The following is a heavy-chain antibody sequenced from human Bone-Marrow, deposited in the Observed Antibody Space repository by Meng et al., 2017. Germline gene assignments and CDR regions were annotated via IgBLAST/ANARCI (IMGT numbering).Heavy chain of an antibody. Sequence: GESLKISCEGSGFFFTNAYMTWVRQVPGKRLEWLGHITSKPDGETRECAAPVKGRFTISRDDSKNTVYLQMNSLKTEDTAVYYCTGHTDYWGQGALVTVSS. V-gene: IGHV3-15*01. J-gene: IGHJ4*02. CDR3: TGHTDY. CDR1: GFFFTNAY. CDR2: ITSKPDGETR.